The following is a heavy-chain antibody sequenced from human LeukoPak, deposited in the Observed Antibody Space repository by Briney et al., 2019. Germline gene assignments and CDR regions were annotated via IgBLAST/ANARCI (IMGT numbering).Heavy chain of an antibody. Sequence: SETLSLTCAVYGGSFSGYYWSWIRQPAGKGLEWIGRIYTSGSTNYNPSLKSRVTMSVDTSKNQFSLKLSSVTAADTAVYYCARDYRTDWFDPWGQGTLVTVSS. D-gene: IGHD4-11*01. CDR3: ARDYRTDWFDP. CDR1: GGSFSGYY. J-gene: IGHJ5*02. V-gene: IGHV4-4*07. CDR2: IYTSGST.